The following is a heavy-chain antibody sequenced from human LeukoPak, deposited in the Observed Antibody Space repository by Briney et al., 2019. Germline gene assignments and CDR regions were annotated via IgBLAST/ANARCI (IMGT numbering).Heavy chain of an antibody. CDR3: ARDRSISSSSLGYYFDY. Sequence: SETLSLTCTVSGGSITSSGYYWGWIRQPPGKGLEWIGYIYHSGSTYYNPSLKSRVTISVDRSNNQFSLKLSSVTAADTAVYYCARDRSISSSSLGYYFDYWGQGTLVTVST. D-gene: IGHD6-6*01. J-gene: IGHJ4*02. CDR2: IYHSGST. V-gene: IGHV4-39*07. CDR1: GGSITSSGYY.